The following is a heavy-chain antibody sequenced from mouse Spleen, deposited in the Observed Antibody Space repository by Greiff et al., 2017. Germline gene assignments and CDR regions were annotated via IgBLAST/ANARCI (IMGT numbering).Heavy chain of an antibody. D-gene: IGHD2-13*01. J-gene: IGHJ3*01. CDR2: ISSGSSTI. V-gene: IGHV5-17*01. Sequence: EVKVEESGGGLVKPGGSLKLSCAASGFTFSDYGMHWVRQAPEKGLEWVAYISSGSSTIYYADTVKGRFTISRDNAKNTLFLQMTSLRSEDTAMYYCARDYGDHGGFAYWGQGTLVTVSA. CDR1: GFTFSDYG. CDR3: ARDYGDHGGFAY.